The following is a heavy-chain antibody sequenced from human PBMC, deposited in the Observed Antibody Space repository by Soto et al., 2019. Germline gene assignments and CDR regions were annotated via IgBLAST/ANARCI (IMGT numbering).Heavy chain of an antibody. D-gene: IGHD3-3*01. Sequence: QLQLQESGPGLVKPSETLSLTCTVSGGSISSSSYYWGWIRQPPGKGLEWIGSIYYSGSTYYNPSLKSRVTMSVDTSKNQFSLKLSSVTAADTAVYYCAGRGEIFGVVIYNDPELQLSPNWFDPWGQGTLVTVSS. J-gene: IGHJ5*02. CDR3: AGRGEIFGVVIYNDPELQLSPNWFDP. CDR1: GGSISSSSYY. CDR2: IYYSGST. V-gene: IGHV4-39*01.